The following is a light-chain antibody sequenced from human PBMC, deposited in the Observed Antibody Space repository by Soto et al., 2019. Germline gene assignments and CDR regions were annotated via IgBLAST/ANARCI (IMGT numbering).Light chain of an antibody. V-gene: IGKV3-20*01. Sequence: IVLTQSPGTLSLSPGERATLSCRASQSVSSSYLAWYQQKPGQAPRLLIYGASSRATGIPDRFSGSGSGTDFNLTISRLEPRDFAVYYCQQYVNSPPGTFGQGTKVEIK. CDR3: QQYVNSPPGT. J-gene: IGKJ1*01. CDR2: GAS. CDR1: QSVSSSY.